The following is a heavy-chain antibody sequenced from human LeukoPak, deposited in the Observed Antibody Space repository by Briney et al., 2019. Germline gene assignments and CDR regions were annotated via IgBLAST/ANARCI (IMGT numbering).Heavy chain of an antibody. D-gene: IGHD2-15*01. CDR2: IRYDGSNK. CDR3: AKSARRYCSGGSCYYFDY. CDR1: GFTFSIYG. J-gene: IGHJ4*02. Sequence: PGGSLGLSCAASGFTFSIYGMHWVRQAPGKGLEWVAFIRYDGSNKYYADSVKGRFTVSRDNSKDTLYLQMNSLRAEDTAVYYCAKSARRYCSGGSCYYFDYCGQGTLVTVSP. V-gene: IGHV3-30*02.